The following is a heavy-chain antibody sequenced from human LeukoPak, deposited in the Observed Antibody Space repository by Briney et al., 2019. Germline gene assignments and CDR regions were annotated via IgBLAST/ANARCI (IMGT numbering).Heavy chain of an antibody. V-gene: IGHV1-2*02. Sequence: GASVKVSCKASGYTFTGYFMIWLRQAPGQGLEWMAWINPKTGDTRYLQKFQGRVTVTRDTSIRTVYIELNNLRFDDTAVYYCARGRSISNVNDPPVDYWGQGTLVSVSS. CDR2: INPKTGDT. D-gene: IGHD2/OR15-2a*01. J-gene: IGHJ4*02. CDR3: ARGRSISNVNDPPVDY. CDR1: GYTFTGYF.